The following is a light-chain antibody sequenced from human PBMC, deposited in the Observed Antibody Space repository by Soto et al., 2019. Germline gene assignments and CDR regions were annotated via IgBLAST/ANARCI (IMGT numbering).Light chain of an antibody. CDR2: DAS. CDR3: QQYDNLPLI. V-gene: IGKV1-33*01. Sequence: IQMTQSPSSLSASVGDRVIITCQATQDIRKYLNWYQQKPGKAPKLLIYDASSLETGVPSRFSGSGSGTDFTLTISSLQPEDFATYYCQQYDNLPLIFGQGTRLDIK. J-gene: IGKJ5*01. CDR1: QDIRKY.